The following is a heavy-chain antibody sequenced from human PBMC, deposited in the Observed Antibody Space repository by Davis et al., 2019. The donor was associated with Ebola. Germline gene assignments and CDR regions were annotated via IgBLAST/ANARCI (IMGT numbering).Heavy chain of an antibody. CDR1: GGSFSGYY. D-gene: IGHD3-10*01. CDR3: ARGGGSGSLGYGMDV. J-gene: IGHJ6*02. V-gene: IGHV3-53*01. CDR2: IYSGGST. Sequence: PSETLSLTCAVYGGSFSGYYMSWVRQAPGKGLEWVSVIYSGGSTYYADSVKGRFAISRDNSKNTLYLQMNSLRAEDTAVYYCARGGGSGSLGYGMDVWGQGTTVTVSS.